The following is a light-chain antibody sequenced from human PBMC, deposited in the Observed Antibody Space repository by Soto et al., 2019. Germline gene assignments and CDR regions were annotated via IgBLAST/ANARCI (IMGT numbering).Light chain of an antibody. Sequence: QSALTQPASVSASLGQSITISCTGTSSDVGGYNYVSWYQQHPGKAPKLMIYGVSNRPSGASNRFSGSKSGNTASLTISGLQAEDEADYYCNSYSRSVTYVFGTGTKVTVL. V-gene: IGLV2-14*03. CDR1: SSDVGGYNY. J-gene: IGLJ1*01. CDR3: NSYSRSVTYV. CDR2: GVS.